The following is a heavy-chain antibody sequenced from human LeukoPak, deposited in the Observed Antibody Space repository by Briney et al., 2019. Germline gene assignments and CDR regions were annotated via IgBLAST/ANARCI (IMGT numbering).Heavy chain of an antibody. J-gene: IGHJ4*02. Sequence: PSVTLSLTCTVSGGSISSSSYYWGWIRQPPGKGLEWIGSIYYSGSTYYNPSLKSRVTISVDTSKNQFSLKLSSVTAADTAVYYCARDDHYYDSSGYYPTAHGGMYWGQGTLVIVSS. D-gene: IGHD3-22*01. CDR2: IYYSGST. V-gene: IGHV4-39*07. CDR3: ARDDHYYDSSGYYPTAHGGMY. CDR1: GGSISSSSYY.